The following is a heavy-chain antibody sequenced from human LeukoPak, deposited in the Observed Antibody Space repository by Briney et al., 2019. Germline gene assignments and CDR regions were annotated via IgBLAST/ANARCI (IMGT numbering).Heavy chain of an antibody. CDR2: ISYDGSNK. J-gene: IGHJ6*03. D-gene: IGHD3-9*01. V-gene: IGHV3-30*04. CDR1: GFTFSSYA. CDR3: AREGGGGLYFDWLLPGNYYYYMDV. Sequence: PGGSLRLSCAASGFTFSSYAMHWVRQAPGKGLEWVAVISYDGSNKYYADSVKGRFTISRDNAKNSLYLQMNSLRVEDTAVYYCAREGGGGLYFDWLLPGNYYYYMDVWGKGTTVTISS.